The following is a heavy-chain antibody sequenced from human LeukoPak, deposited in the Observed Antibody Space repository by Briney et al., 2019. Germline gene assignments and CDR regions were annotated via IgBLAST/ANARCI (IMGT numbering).Heavy chain of an antibody. CDR1: GGSISSGGYS. D-gene: IGHD3-10*01. CDR2: IYYSGST. J-gene: IGHJ4*02. CDR3: ARGGGSGSYYQTPDY. Sequence: SQTLSLTCAVSGGSISSGGYSWSWIRQPPGKGLEWIGYIYYSGSTYYNPSLKSRVTISVDTSKNQFSLKLSSVTAADTAVYYCARGGGSGSYYQTPDYWGQGTLVTVSS. V-gene: IGHV4-30-4*07.